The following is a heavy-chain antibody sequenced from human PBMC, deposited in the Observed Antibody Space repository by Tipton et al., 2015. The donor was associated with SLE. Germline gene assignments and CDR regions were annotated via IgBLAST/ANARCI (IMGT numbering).Heavy chain of an antibody. Sequence: LSLTCVASEFAFSSYGMVWVRQAPGKGLEWVSYISSGGANTYYADSVRGRFTTSRDDAQESLILQMDSLRAEDTAVYYCARLMVGATARGFDYWGQGIQVTVSS. V-gene: IGHV3-21*05. CDR2: ISSGGANT. CDR3: ARLMVGATARGFDY. J-gene: IGHJ4*01. CDR1: EFAFSSYG. D-gene: IGHD1-26*01.